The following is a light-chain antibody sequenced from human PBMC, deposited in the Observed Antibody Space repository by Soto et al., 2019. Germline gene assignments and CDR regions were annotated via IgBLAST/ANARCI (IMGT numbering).Light chain of an antibody. CDR1: SSNIGAGYG. CDR2: GNS. Sequence: QSVLAQPPSVSGAPGQRVTISCTGSSSNIGAGYGVHWYQRLPGTAPKLLIYGNSNRPSGVPDRFSGSKSGTSASLAITGLQAEDEADYHCQSYDSSLSGWVFGGGTQLTVL. CDR3: QSYDSSLSGWV. J-gene: IGLJ3*02. V-gene: IGLV1-40*01.